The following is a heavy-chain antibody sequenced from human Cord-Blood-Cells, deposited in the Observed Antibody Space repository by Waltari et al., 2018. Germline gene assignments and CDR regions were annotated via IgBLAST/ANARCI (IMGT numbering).Heavy chain of an antibody. CDR1: GYTFTGYY. V-gene: IGHV1-2*04. J-gene: IGHJ6*02. D-gene: IGHD3-10*01. CDR3: ARDRGITIVQGVIGYYYYGMDV. CDR2: INPNSGGT. Sequence: QVQLVQSGAEVKKPGASVKVSCKASGYTFTGYYMHWVRQATGPGLEWMGGINPNSGGTNYAQKFQGWVTMTRDTSISTAYMELSRLRSDDTAVYYCARDRGITIVQGVIGYYYYGMDVWGQGTTVTVSS.